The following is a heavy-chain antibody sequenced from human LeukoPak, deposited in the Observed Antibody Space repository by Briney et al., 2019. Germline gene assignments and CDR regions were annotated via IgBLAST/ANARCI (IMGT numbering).Heavy chain of an antibody. D-gene: IGHD4-17*01. V-gene: IGHV3-23*01. Sequence: PGGSLRLPCAASGFTLSNYAMSWVRQAPGKGLEWVSVIGINGRSIYYADFVKGRFTISRDNSKNTLYLQMDSLRVEDTALYFCAKSGYGDSAIFDYWGQGTLVTVS. CDR1: GFTLSNYA. CDR2: IGINGRSI. CDR3: AKSGYGDSAIFDY. J-gene: IGHJ4*02.